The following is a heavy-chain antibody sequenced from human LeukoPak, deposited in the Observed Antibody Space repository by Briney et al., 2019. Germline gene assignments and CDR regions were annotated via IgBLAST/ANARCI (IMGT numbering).Heavy chain of an antibody. D-gene: IGHD3-10*01. V-gene: IGHV3-15*05. Sequence: GGSLRLSCAASGFSFSRAWMSWVRQAPGKGLEWVGRIKSKSDGGTTDYAAPVKGRFTISRDDSKNTLFLQVNSLRIEDTAVYYCTTVTLRPVGLWGQGTLVTVSS. J-gene: IGHJ4*02. CDR3: TTVTLRPVGL. CDR2: IKSKSDGGTT. CDR1: GFSFSRAW.